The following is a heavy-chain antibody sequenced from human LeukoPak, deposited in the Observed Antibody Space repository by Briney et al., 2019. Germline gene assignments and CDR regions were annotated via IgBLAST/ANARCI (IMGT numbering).Heavy chain of an antibody. CDR3: ARGTRGAAAYYDILTGYHRRNWFDP. J-gene: IGHJ5*02. Sequence: GGSLRLSCAASGITLSDYYMTWIRQAPGKGLEWVSYISSSSSYTNYADSVKGRFTISRDNAKNSLYLQMNSLRAEDTAVYYCARGTRGAAAYYDILTGYHRRNWFDPWGQGTLVTVSS. D-gene: IGHD3-9*01. CDR2: ISSSSSYT. CDR1: GITLSDYY. V-gene: IGHV3-11*06.